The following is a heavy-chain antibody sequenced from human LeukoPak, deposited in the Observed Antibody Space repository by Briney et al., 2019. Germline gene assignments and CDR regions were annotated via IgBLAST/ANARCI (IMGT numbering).Heavy chain of an antibody. CDR2: IRYDGSNK. CDR1: GFTFSSYG. Sequence: PGGSLRLSCAASGFTFSSYGMHWVRQAPGKGLEWVAFIRYDGSNKYYADSVKGRFTISRDNSKITLYLQMNSLRAEDTAVYYCAGELLSPYAFDIWGQGTMVTVSS. D-gene: IGHD3-10*01. V-gene: IGHV3-30*02. CDR3: AGELLSPYAFDI. J-gene: IGHJ3*02.